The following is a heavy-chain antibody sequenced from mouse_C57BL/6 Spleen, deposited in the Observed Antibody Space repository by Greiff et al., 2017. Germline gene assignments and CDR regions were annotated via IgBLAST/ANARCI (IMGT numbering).Heavy chain of an antibody. V-gene: IGHV1-53*01. CDR2: INPSNGGT. Sequence: QVQLQQPGTELVKPGASVKLSCKASGYTFTSYWMHWVKQRPGQGLEWIGNINPSNGGTNYNEKFKSKATLTVDKSSSTAYMQLSSLTSEDSAVYYCARSSYYGSSFDGYFDVWGTGTTVTVSS. CDR1: GYTFTSYW. J-gene: IGHJ1*03. D-gene: IGHD1-1*01. CDR3: ARSSYYGSSFDGYFDV.